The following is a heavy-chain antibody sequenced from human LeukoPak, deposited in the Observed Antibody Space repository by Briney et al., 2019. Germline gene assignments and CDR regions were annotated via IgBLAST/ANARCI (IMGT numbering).Heavy chain of an antibody. Sequence: PSETLSLTCTVSGGSISSYYWSWIRQPAGKGLEWIGRIYTSGSTNYNPSLKSRVTMSVDTSKNQFSLKLSSVTAADTAVYYCARDWDYGDNERLDPWGQGTLVTVSS. D-gene: IGHD4-17*01. V-gene: IGHV4-4*07. J-gene: IGHJ5*02. CDR1: GGSISSYY. CDR2: IYTSGST. CDR3: ARDWDYGDNERLDP.